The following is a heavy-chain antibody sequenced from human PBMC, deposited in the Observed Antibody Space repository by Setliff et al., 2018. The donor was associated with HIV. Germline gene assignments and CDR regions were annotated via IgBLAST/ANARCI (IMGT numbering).Heavy chain of an antibody. CDR1: GGSISSYY. D-gene: IGHD3-10*01. CDR2: IYTSGST. Sequence: SETLSLTCTVSGGSISSYYWSWIRQPPGKGLEWIGSIYTSGSTNYNPSLKSRLTISLDTKNQFSLKLSSVTAADTAVYYRARGGSGNSYNGAFDYWGQGTLVTASS. CDR3: ARGGSGNSYNGAFDY. V-gene: IGHV4-4*08. J-gene: IGHJ4*02.